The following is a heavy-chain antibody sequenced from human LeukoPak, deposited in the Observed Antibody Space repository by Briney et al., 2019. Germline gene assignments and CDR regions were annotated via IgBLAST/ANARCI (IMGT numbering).Heavy chain of an antibody. Sequence: SETLSLTCTVSGGSISTSSHYWSWVRQPAGKGLEWIGRIYTSGSTNYNPSLKSRVTISIDTSKNQFSLNLNSVTAADTAVYYCARGRNDFWSGYYDYWGQGTLVTVSS. J-gene: IGHJ4*02. CDR3: ARGRNDFWSGYYDY. CDR2: IYTSGST. D-gene: IGHD3-3*01. V-gene: IGHV4-61*02. CDR1: GGSISTSSHY.